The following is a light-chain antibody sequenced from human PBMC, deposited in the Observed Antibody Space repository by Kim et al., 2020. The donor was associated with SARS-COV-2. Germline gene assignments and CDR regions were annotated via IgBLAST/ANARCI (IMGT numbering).Light chain of an antibody. V-gene: IGKV1-12*01. Sequence: SASVGDRVTITCRASQRISSWLAWYQKKPGKAPNLLIFAASTLQGGVPSRFSGSGSGTDFTLTISSLQPEDSATYYCQQANSFPYTFGQGTKLEI. CDR1: QRISSW. CDR3: QQANSFPYT. J-gene: IGKJ2*01. CDR2: AAS.